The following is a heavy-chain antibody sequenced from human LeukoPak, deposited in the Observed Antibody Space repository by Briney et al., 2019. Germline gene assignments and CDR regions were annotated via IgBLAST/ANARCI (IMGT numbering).Heavy chain of an antibody. Sequence: GASVKVSCKASGGTFSSYAISWVRQAPGQGLEWMGGIIPIFGTANYAQKFQGRVTITADESTSTAYMELSSLRSEDTAVYYCARAWELLHPLGYWGQGTLVTVS. D-gene: IGHD1-26*01. CDR3: ARAWELLHPLGY. J-gene: IGHJ4*02. CDR2: IIPIFGTA. CDR1: GGTFSSYA. V-gene: IGHV1-69*13.